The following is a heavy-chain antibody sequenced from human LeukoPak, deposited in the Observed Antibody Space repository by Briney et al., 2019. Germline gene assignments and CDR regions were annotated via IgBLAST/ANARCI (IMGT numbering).Heavy chain of an antibody. J-gene: IGHJ4*02. CDR1: GYTFTRYA. CDR3: ARPPAVAGFDY. CDR2: INAGTAIT. V-gene: IGHV1-3*01. D-gene: IGHD6-19*01. Sequence: ASVKVSCKASGYTFTRYALHWVRQAPGQRLEWMGWINAGTAITKYSQKFQDRDTISRDTSARTVYMELNSLRFEDTALYYCARPPAVAGFDYWGQGTLVTVSS.